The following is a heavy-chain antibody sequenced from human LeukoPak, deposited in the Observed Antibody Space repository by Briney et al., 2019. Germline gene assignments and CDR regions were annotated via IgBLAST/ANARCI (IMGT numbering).Heavy chain of an antibody. J-gene: IGHJ4*02. Sequence: PSQTLSHTCTVSGGSISSGGYYWSWIRQHPGKGLEWIGYIYYSGSTYYNPSLKSRVTISVDTSKNQFSLKLSSVTAADTAVYYCARGGGSGSYYNVVFDYWGQGTLVTVSS. V-gene: IGHV4-31*03. CDR3: ARGGGSGSYYNVVFDY. D-gene: IGHD3-10*01. CDR2: IYYSGST. CDR1: GGSISSGGYY.